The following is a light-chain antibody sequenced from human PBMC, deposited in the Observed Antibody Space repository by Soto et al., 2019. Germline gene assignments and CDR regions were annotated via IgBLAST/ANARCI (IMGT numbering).Light chain of an antibody. Sequence: QSALTQPRSVSGSPGQSVTISWTGTSSDVGGYNYVSWYQQHPGKAPKLMIYDVSKRPSGVPDRFSGSKSGNTASLTISGLQAEDEADYYCCSYAGSYTLFGGGTKLTVL. CDR1: SSDVGGYNY. CDR2: DVS. V-gene: IGLV2-11*01. J-gene: IGLJ2*01. CDR3: CSYAGSYTL.